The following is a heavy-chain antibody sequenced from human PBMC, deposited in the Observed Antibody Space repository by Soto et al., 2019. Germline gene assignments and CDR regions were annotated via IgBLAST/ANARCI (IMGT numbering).Heavy chain of an antibody. D-gene: IGHD6-13*01. V-gene: IGHV3-48*02. CDR1: GFTFSSYS. Sequence: EVQLVESGGGLAQPGGSLRLSCAASGFTFSSYSVNWVRQAPGKGVEWVSNIWSASNINYADSVKGRFTVSRDNAKNSMSLQMNGLRDEDTAVYYCVRDYSFGFDYWGQGILVTVSS. J-gene: IGHJ4*02. CDR2: IWSASNI. CDR3: VRDYSFGFDY.